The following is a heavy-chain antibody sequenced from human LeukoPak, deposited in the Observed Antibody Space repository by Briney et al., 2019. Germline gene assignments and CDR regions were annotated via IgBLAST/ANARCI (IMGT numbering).Heavy chain of an antibody. CDR2: ISGSGGIT. D-gene: IGHD3-22*01. CDR1: GFTFSSCV. J-gene: IGHJ4*02. V-gene: IGHV3-23*01. CDR3: AKDPTDFDSSGQTYFDY. Sequence: GGSLRLSCAASGFTFSSCVMNWVRQAPGKGLEWVSGISGSGGITHYADSVRGRFTISRDNSKNTLYLQMNSLRAEDTAVYYCAKDPTDFDSSGQTYFDYWGQGSLVTVSS.